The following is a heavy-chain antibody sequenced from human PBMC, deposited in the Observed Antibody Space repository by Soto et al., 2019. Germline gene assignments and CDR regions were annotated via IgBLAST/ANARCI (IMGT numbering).Heavy chain of an antibody. D-gene: IGHD3-10*01. CDR3: ARGGGTVLAPLP. CDR2: INPNSGAT. Sequence: QVQLAQSGAEVKKPGASVKVSCKTSGYTFTGYFIHWVRQAPGQGLEWMAYINPNSGATKYAQKLQGRVTLTRDTSINTAYMEMSMLTSNDTAVYYCARGGGTVLAPLPWGQGTLVTVSS. V-gene: IGHV1-2*02. J-gene: IGHJ5*02. CDR1: GYTFTGYF.